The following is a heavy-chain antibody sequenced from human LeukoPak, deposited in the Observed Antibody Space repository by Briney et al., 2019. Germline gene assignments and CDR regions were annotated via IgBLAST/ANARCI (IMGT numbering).Heavy chain of an antibody. CDR1: GYSISSGYY. D-gene: IGHD2-2*01. J-gene: IGHJ4*02. CDR3: AAGGGQLPDY. V-gene: IGHV4-38-2*02. CDR2: IYHSGST. Sequence: PSETLSLTCSVSGYSISSGYYWGWIRQPPGRGLEWIGNIYHSGSTYYNPSLQSRVTKSIDTSKNQFSLKLTSVTAADTAVYYCAAGGGQLPDYWGQGTLVTVSS.